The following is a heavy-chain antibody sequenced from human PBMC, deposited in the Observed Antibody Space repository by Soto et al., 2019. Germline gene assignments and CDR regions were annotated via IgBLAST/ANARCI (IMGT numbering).Heavy chain of an antibody. J-gene: IGHJ4*02. V-gene: IGHV1-3*01. CDR1: GYTFTSYA. CDR2: INAGNGNT. CDR3: ARGLNGYLHYFDY. D-gene: IGHD5-18*01. Sequence: ASVKVSCKASGYTFTSYAMHWVRQAPGQRLEWMGWINAGNGNTKYSQKFQGRVTITRDTSASTAYMELSSLRSEDTAVYYCARGLNGYLHYFDYWAQRTLVTVSS.